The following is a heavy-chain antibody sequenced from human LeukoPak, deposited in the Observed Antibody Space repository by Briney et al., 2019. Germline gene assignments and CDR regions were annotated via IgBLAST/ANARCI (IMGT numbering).Heavy chain of an antibody. V-gene: IGHV4-39*01. CDR3: ATPRGASNWFDP. D-gene: IGHD3-10*01. CDR2: IYYSGSI. Sequence: PSETLSLTCTVSGASITNISKDWGWIRQPPGKGLEWIGNIYYSGSIYYNPSLKSRVAIFVDTSNNQFSLKLSSVTAADTAVYYCATPRGASNWFDPWGQGALVTVSS. J-gene: IGHJ5*02. CDR1: GASITNISKD.